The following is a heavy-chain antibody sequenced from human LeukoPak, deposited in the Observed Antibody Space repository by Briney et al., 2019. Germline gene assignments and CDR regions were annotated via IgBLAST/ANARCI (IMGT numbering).Heavy chain of an antibody. CDR3: AREYYDFWSGYRYYFDY. J-gene: IGHJ4*02. D-gene: IGHD3-3*01. CDR1: GGSFSGYY. Sequence: SEALSLTCAVYGGSFSGYYWSWIRQPPGKGLEWIGEINHSGSTNYNPSLKSRVTISVDTSKNQFSLKLSSVTAADTAVYYCAREYYDFWSGYRYYFDYWGQGTLVTVSS. V-gene: IGHV4-34*01. CDR2: INHSGST.